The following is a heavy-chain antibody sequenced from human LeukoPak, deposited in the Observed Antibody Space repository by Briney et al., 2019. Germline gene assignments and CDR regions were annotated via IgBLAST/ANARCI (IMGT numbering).Heavy chain of an antibody. V-gene: IGHV4-34*01. CDR3: ARIPRRITMVRGVITGFDY. D-gene: IGHD3-10*01. J-gene: IGHJ4*02. CDR1: GGSFSGYY. CDR2: INHRGST. Sequence: SETLSLPCAVYGGSFSGYYWSWTRQPPGKGLEWIGEINHRGSTNYNPSLKRRVTISVATSKNQFSLKLSSVTAADTAVYYCARIPRRITMVRGVITGFDYWGQGTLVTVSS.